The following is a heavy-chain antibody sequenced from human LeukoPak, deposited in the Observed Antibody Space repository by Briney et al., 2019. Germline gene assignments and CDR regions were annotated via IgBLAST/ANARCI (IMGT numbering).Heavy chain of an antibody. J-gene: IGHJ6*02. CDR1: GYQFTSYW. CDR2: IYPSDSDT. V-gene: IGHV5-51*01. Sequence: GESLKISCKAFGYQFTSYWIGWVRQQPGQGLEWMGIIYPSDSDTRDSPSFRGQVTISADTSISTAYLQWSSLKASDTAIYYCVRHDLDNDYYGMDVWGQGTTVTVSS. CDR3: VRHDLDNDYYGMDV.